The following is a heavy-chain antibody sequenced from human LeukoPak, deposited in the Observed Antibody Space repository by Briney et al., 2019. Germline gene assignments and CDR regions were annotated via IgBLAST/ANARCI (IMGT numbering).Heavy chain of an antibody. CDR3: ARIGEDTATSFFDY. J-gene: IGHJ4*02. CDR1: GFTFRRYW. CDR2: IKLDGSEK. V-gene: IGHV3-7*01. Sequence: GGSLRLSCAAPGFTFRRYWMNWVRQAPGEGLEWVANIKLDGSEKYYADSVKGRFTISRDNAKNSLYLQMNSLRAEDTAVYYCARIGEDTATSFFDYWGQGTLVTVSS. D-gene: IGHD5-18*01.